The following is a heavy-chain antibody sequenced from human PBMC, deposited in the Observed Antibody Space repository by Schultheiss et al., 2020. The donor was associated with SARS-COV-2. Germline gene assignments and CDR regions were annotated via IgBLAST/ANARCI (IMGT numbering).Heavy chain of an antibody. V-gene: IGHV3-21*01. Sequence: GGSLRLSCTASGFTFSSYWMSWVRQAPGKGLEWVSFISSSSSYIYYADSVKGRFTISRDNAKNSLYLQMNSLRAEDTAVYYCARDSSSGWTANYYYGMDVWGQGTTVTVSS. CDR1: GFTFSSYW. CDR3: ARDSSSGWTANYYYGMDV. D-gene: IGHD6-19*01. J-gene: IGHJ6*02. CDR2: ISSSSSYI.